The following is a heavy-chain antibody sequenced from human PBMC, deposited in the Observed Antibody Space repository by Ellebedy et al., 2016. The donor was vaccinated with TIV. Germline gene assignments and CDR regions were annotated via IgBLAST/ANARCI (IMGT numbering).Heavy chain of an antibody. CDR2: ISAYNGNT. Sequence: ASVKVSCXASGYTFTSYGISWVRQAPGQGLEWMGWISAYNGNTNYAQKLQGRVTMTTDTSTSTAYMELRSLRSDDTAVYYCARDLRWFGESPDAFDIWGQGTMVTVSS. V-gene: IGHV1-18*01. CDR3: ARDLRWFGESPDAFDI. CDR1: GYTFTSYG. D-gene: IGHD3-10*01. J-gene: IGHJ3*02.